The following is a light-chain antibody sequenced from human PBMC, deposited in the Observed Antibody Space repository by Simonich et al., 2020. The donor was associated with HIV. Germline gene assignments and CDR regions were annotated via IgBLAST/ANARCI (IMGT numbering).Light chain of an antibody. CDR3: SSYTSSSTLV. J-gene: IGLJ3*02. Sequence: QSALTQPAPVSGSPGQSITISGTGTSRDVGGYNYVSWYQQHPGKAPKLMIYDVSKRPSGVSKRFSGSKSGNTAALTISGIKADDEADYYCSSYTSSSTLVFGGGTKLTVL. V-gene: IGLV2-14*01. CDR2: DVS. CDR1: SRDVGGYNY.